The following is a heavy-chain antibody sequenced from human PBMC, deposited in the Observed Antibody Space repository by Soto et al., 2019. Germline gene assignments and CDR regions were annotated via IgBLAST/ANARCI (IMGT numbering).Heavy chain of an antibody. V-gene: IGHV4-30-2*01. CDR2: ISHSVRT. J-gene: IGHJ6*02. Sequence: SETLSLTCAVSGGSISSGGSSCSWIRHPPGKGLEWLRSISHSVRTYYNPSLKSRVTISVDRSRNQLSLRLTCVPAADTAVYYCARTRVNTLTGPFNYYYGMDVWARGTTVTV. CDR3: ARTRVNTLTGPFNYYYGMDV. D-gene: IGHD2-2*02. CDR1: GGSISSGGSS.